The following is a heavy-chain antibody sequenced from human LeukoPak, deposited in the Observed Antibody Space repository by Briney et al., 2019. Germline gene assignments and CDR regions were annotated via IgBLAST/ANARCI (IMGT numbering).Heavy chain of an antibody. V-gene: IGHV3-21*01. CDR1: GFTFSSYA. D-gene: IGHD3-10*01. Sequence: GGSLRLSCAASGFTFSSYAMEWVRQAPGKGLEWVSSISSGSSHIYYADSVKGRFTISRDDAKKSLSLQMNSLTDDDTAVYYCARLFGSGFGKYYFDYWGQGTLVTVSS. CDR2: ISSGSSHI. J-gene: IGHJ4*02. CDR3: ARLFGSGFGKYYFDY.